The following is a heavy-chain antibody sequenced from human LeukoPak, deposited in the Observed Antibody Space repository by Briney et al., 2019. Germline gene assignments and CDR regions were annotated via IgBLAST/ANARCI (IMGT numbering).Heavy chain of an antibody. CDR2: INPSGGST. Sequence: ASVKVSCKASGYTFTSYYMHWVRQAPGQGLEWMGIINPSGGSTSYAQKFQGRVTMTRDMSTSTVYMEPSSLRSEDTAVYYCARDRKIAARPGYYFDYWGQGTLVTVSS. CDR1: GYTFTSYY. D-gene: IGHD6-6*01. CDR3: ARDRKIAARPGYYFDY. J-gene: IGHJ4*02. V-gene: IGHV1-46*01.